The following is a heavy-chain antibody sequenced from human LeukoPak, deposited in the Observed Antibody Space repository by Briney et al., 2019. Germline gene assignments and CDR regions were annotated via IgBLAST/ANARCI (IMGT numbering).Heavy chain of an antibody. CDR1: GYTFTGYY. V-gene: IGHV1-2*02. J-gene: IGHJ4*02. Sequence: ASVKVSCKASGYTFTGYYIHWVRQAPGQGLEWMGWINPNSGGTNYAQKFQGRVTMTRDTSISTAYMELSRLRSDDTAVYYCARGARLANYYDSSSSYFDYWGQGTLVTVSS. D-gene: IGHD3-22*01. CDR3: ARGARLANYYDSSSSYFDY. CDR2: INPNSGGT.